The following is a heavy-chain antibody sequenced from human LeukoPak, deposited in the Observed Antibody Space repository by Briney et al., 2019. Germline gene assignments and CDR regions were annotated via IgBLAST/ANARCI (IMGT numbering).Heavy chain of an antibody. CDR1: GDSISSNNW. D-gene: IGHD6-19*01. CDR2: INHSGNT. J-gene: IGHJ4*02. V-gene: IGHV4-4*02. Sequence: KPSGTLSLTCAVSGDSISSNNWWSWVRQPPGKGLEWIGEINHSGNTNYNPSLKSRVTISLDKSKKQFSLNLSSVTAADTAVYYCARDSGWGRYYFEYWGQGTLVTVSS. CDR3: ARDSGWGRYYFEY.